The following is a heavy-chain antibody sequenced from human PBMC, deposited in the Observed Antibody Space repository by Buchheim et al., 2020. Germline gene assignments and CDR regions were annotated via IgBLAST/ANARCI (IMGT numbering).Heavy chain of an antibody. CDR1: RLTFSSYG. J-gene: IGHJ6*02. CDR2: ISYDGSTK. D-gene: IGHD2/OR15-2a*01. V-gene: IGHV3-30*18. Sequence: QVQLVESGGGEVQPGRSLRLSCGLSRLTFSSYGMHWVRQAPGKCLEWVAVISYDGSTKYLKEDVKGRFTISRDNSKNTPHLQMNSLRAEDTAVYYCAKENRGYYGMDVWGQGTT. CDR3: AKENRGYYGMDV.